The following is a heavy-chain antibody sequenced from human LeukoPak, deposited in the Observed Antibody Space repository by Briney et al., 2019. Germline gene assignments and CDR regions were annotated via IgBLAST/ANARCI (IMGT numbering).Heavy chain of an antibody. Sequence: SVKVSCKASGGTFSSYAISWVRQAPGQGLEWMGGIIPIFGTANYAQKFQGRVTITADESTSTAYMELSSLRSEDTAVYYCARDSRLGDPTRYYYYYGMDVWGQGTTVTVSS. CDR3: ARDSRLGDPTRYYYYYGMDV. CDR2: IIPIFGTA. D-gene: IGHD3-16*01. J-gene: IGHJ6*02. CDR1: GGTFSSYA. V-gene: IGHV1-69*13.